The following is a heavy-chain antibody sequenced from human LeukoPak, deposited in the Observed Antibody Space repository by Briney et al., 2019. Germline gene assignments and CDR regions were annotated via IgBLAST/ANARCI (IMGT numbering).Heavy chain of an antibody. CDR2: IKKDGSEK. Sequence: GGSLRLSCAASGFTLSSNWMSWVRQAPGKGLEWVANIKKDGSEKYYVDSVKGRFTISRDNAKTSLYLQMNSLRAEDTAVYYCARDLSGVTGYTYGRGIDYWGQGTLVTVSS. CDR3: ARDLSGVTGYTYGRGIDY. CDR1: GFTLSSNW. V-gene: IGHV3-7*01. J-gene: IGHJ4*02. D-gene: IGHD5-18*01.